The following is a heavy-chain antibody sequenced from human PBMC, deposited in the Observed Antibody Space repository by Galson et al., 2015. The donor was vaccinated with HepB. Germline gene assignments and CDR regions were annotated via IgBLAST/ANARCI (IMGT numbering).Heavy chain of an antibody. D-gene: IGHD3-3*01. CDR3: ARDTYDFWSGYYTDY. CDR1: GYTFTAYG. Sequence: QSGAEVKKPGESLKISCKASGYTFTAYGITWVRQAPGQGLEWMGWISAYNGNTHYVQNLQGRVTMTTDTSTSTAYLELRSLRSDDTAVYYCARDTYDFWSGYYTDYWGQGTLVTVSS. CDR2: ISAYNGNT. V-gene: IGHV1-18*01. J-gene: IGHJ4*02.